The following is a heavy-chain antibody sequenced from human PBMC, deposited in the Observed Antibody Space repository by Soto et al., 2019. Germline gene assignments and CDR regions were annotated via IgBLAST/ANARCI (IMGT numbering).Heavy chain of an antibody. V-gene: IGHV3-15*01. CDR2: IKSKADGGTT. CDR1: EFTFANAW. Sequence: EVQLVESGGDLVKHGGSLRLSCAASEFTFANAWISWVRQDPGKGLEWVGRIKSKADGGTTDYAAPVKGRFTISRDESQNTLCMQMNSLKTEDTAVYYCTSLYYGHWGQGTLVTVSS. J-gene: IGHJ4*02. CDR3: TSLYYGH. D-gene: IGHD4-17*01.